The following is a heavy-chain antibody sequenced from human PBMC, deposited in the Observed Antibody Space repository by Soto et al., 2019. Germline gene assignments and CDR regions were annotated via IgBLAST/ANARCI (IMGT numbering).Heavy chain of an antibody. Sequence: PGGSLRLSCAASGFTFSSYAMSWVRQAPGKGLEWVSAISGSGGSTYYADSVKGRFTISRDNSKNTLYLQMNSLRAEDTAVYYCAKDLNGRADYGDAQGYWGQGTLVTVSS. CDR2: ISGSGGST. J-gene: IGHJ4*02. V-gene: IGHV3-23*01. CDR3: AKDLNGRADYGDAQGY. D-gene: IGHD4-17*01. CDR1: GFTFSSYA.